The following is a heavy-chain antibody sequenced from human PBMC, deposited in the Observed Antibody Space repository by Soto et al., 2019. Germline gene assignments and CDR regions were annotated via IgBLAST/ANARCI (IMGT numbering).Heavy chain of an antibody. CDR3: ARSSLPTIVGAIDY. CDR1: GYTFTGYY. Sequence: GASVKVSCKASGYTFTGYYMHWVRQAPGQGLEWMGWINPNSGGTNYAQKFQGRVTMTRDTSISTAYMELSRLRSDDTAVYYCARSSLPTIVGAIDYWGQGTLVTVS. CDR2: INPNSGGT. J-gene: IGHJ4*02. V-gene: IGHV1-2*02. D-gene: IGHD1-26*01.